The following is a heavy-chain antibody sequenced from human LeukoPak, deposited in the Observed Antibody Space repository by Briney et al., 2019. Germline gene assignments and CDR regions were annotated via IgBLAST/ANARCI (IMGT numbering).Heavy chain of an antibody. V-gene: IGHV3-23*01. CDR1: GFTFSSHA. D-gene: IGHD2-21*02. Sequence: GGSLRLSCAGSGFTFSSHAMSWVRQAPGKGLEWVSAMSGSGGSTYYADSVKGRFTISRDNSKDTLYLQMNSLRAEDTAVYYCAKGKGAYCDGDCSSRIFEKWGQGTLVTVSS. CDR2: MSGSGGST. J-gene: IGHJ4*02. CDR3: AKGKGAYCDGDCSSRIFEK.